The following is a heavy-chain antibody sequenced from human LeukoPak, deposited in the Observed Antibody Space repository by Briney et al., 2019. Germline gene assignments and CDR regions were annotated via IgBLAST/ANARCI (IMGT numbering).Heavy chain of an antibody. CDR2: MNPNGGNT. V-gene: IGHV1-8*01. CDR3: ARAQSGSGPYYFDY. J-gene: IGHJ4*02. Sequence: ASVKVSCKASGYTFISYEINWVRQATGQGLEWMGWMNPNGGNTGYAQKFQGRVTMTRNTSISTAYMELSSLRSEDTAVYYCARAQSGSGPYYFDYWGQGTLVTVPS. CDR1: GYTFISYE. D-gene: IGHD1-26*01.